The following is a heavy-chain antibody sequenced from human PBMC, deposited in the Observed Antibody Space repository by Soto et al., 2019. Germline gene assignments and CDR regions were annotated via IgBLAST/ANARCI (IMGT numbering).Heavy chain of an antibody. CDR1: GGTFSSYA. V-gene: IGHV1-69*13. D-gene: IGHD3-22*01. CDR3: ARDPTAPYDSSAFDI. Sequence: ASVKVSCKASGGTFSSYAISWVRQAPGQGLEWMGGIIPIFGTANYAQKFQGRVTITADESTSTAYMELSSLRSEDTAVYYCARDPTAPYDSSAFDIWGQGTMVTVSS. CDR2: IIPIFGTA. J-gene: IGHJ3*02.